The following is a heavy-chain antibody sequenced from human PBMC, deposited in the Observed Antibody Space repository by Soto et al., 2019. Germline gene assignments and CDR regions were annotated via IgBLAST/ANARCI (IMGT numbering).Heavy chain of an antibody. CDR3: ARGNDYYDSSGYQFDN. CDR1: GGTFSSYA. J-gene: IGHJ4*02. D-gene: IGHD3-22*01. Sequence: GASLKVSCKASGGTFSSYAISWVRQAPGQGLEWMGGIIPIFGTANYAQKFQGRVTITADESTSTAYMELSSLRSEDTAVYYCARGNDYYDSSGYQFDNWGQGTLVNVSS. V-gene: IGHV1-69*13. CDR2: IIPIFGTA.